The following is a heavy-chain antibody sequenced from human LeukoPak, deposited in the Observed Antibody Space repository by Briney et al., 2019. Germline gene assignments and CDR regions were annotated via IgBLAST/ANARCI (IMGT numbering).Heavy chain of an antibody. Sequence: GASVKVSCKASGYTFTGYYMHWVRQAPGQGLEWMGWINPNSGGTNYAQKFQGRVTMTRDTSISTAYMELSRLRSDDTAVYYCARLFTGYSSSWYHAFDIWGQGTMVTVSS. CDR3: ARLFTGYSSSWYHAFDI. D-gene: IGHD6-13*01. CDR2: INPNSGGT. J-gene: IGHJ3*02. CDR1: GYTFTGYY. V-gene: IGHV1-2*02.